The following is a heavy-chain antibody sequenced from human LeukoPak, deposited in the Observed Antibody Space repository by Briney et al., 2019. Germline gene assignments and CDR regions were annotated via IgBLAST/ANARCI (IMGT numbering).Heavy chain of an antibody. V-gene: IGHV3-64*01. J-gene: IGHJ4*02. Sequence: GGSLRLSCAASGFTFSSYAMHWVRPAPGKGLEYVSAISSNGGSTYYANSVKGRFTISRDNSKNTLYLQMGSLRAEDMAVYYCARDPFDYWGQGTLVTVSS. CDR1: GFTFSSYA. CDR3: ARDPFDY. CDR2: ISSNGGST.